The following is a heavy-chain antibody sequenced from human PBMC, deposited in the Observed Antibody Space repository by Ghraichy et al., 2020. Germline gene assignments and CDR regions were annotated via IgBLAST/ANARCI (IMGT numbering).Heavy chain of an antibody. CDR2: ISVSGIET. V-gene: IGHV3-23*01. CDR3: AKKMSSGSYPH. J-gene: IGHJ4*02. Sequence: GGSLRLSCVGSGFTFSSFVMCWVRQTPGKWLEWVSAISVSGIETFYADSVKGRFTISRDNSRNTVYLEMNSLRVEDTAIYYCAKKMSSGSYPHWGQGTLVTVSS. D-gene: IGHD3-10*01. CDR1: GFTFSSFV.